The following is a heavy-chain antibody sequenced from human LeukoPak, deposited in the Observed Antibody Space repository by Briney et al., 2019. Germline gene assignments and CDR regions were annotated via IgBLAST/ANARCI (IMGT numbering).Heavy chain of an antibody. CDR1: GGSISSYY. V-gene: IGHV4-59*01. J-gene: IGHJ4*02. D-gene: IGHD5-24*01. CDR3: AREDGDGYNSFFDY. CDR2: IYYSGST. Sequence: SETLSLTCTVSGGSISSYYRSWIRQPPGKGLEWIGYIYYSGSTNYNPSLKSRVTISVDTSKNQFSLKLSSVTAADTAVYYCAREDGDGYNSFFDYWGQGTLVTVSS.